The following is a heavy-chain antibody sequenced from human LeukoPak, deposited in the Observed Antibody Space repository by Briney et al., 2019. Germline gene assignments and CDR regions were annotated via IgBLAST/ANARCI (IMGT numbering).Heavy chain of an antibody. CDR2: INHSGST. CDR3: ARVQTAMDYFDY. Sequence: SETLSLTCAVYGGSFSGYYWSWIRQPPGKGLEWIGEINHSGSTNCNPSLKSRVTISVDTSKNQFSLKLSSVTAADTAVYYCARVQTAMDYFDYWGQGTLVTVSS. D-gene: IGHD5-18*01. J-gene: IGHJ4*02. V-gene: IGHV4-34*01. CDR1: GGSFSGYY.